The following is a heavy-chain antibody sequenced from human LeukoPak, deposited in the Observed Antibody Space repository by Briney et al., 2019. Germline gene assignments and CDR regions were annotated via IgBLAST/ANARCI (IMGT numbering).Heavy chain of an antibody. Sequence: SETLSLTCTVSGYSISSGYYWGWIRQPPGKGLEWIGSIYHSGSTYYNPSLKSRVTISVDTSKNQFSLKLSSVTAADTAVYYCARGSSRDDAFDIWGQGTMVTVSS. V-gene: IGHV4-38-2*02. CDR1: GYSISSGYY. J-gene: IGHJ3*02. CDR3: ARGSSRDDAFDI. CDR2: IYHSGST. D-gene: IGHD6-6*01.